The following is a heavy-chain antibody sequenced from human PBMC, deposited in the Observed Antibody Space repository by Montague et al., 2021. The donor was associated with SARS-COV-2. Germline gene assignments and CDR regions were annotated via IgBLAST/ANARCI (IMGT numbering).Heavy chain of an antibody. J-gene: IGHJ3*02. D-gene: IGHD2-2*01. CDR2: VNQSGTT. Sequence: SETLSFTCAISGGSFSNYYWSWIRQPPGKGLDWIGEVNQSGTTIYNPSVKSGVTISGDTSKNQFYLRLNPVTAADTAVYYCARGRRTVVVPCASPAGCAFDIWGQGTMVTVSS. CDR3: ARGRRTVVVPCASPAGCAFDI. V-gene: IGHV4-34*01. CDR1: GGSFSNYY.